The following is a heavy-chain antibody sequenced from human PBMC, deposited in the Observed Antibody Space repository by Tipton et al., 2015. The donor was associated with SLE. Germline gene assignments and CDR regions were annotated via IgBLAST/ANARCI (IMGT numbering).Heavy chain of an antibody. CDR3: ASWGNNYGSAY. D-gene: IGHD5-18*01. CDR2: ISSKGTT. CDR1: GFTFSSFA. Sequence: SLRLSCAASGFTFSSFAMHWVRQAPGKGLEYVSAISSKGTTYYANSVKGRFSISRDNSKNTLYLQMGSLRAEDMAVYYCASWGNNYGSAYWGQGTLVTVSS. J-gene: IGHJ4*02. V-gene: IGHV3-64*01.